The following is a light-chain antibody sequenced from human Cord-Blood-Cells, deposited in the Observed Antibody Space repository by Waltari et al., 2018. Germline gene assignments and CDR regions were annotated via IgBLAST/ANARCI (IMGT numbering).Light chain of an antibody. Sequence: QSVLTQPPSAPGTPGQRVTISCSRSSSNIGCYYLYWYQQLPGTAPQLLIYRNNQRPSGGPGRFPVSKSGTSASLAISGLRSEDEADYYCAAWDDSLSGYVFGTGTKVTVL. CDR2: RNN. V-gene: IGLV1-47*01. CDR3: AAWDDSLSGYV. CDR1: SSNIGCYY. J-gene: IGLJ1*01.